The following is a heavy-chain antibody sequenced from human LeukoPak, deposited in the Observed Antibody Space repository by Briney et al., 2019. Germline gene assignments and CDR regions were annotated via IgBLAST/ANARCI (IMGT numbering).Heavy chain of an antibody. Sequence: GGSLRLSCAASGFPFNSYAMHWVRQAPGKGLEWVAMIWYDGSNKYYADSVKGRFTISRDNSKNTLYLQMSSLRPEDTAVYYCAKGAYLRYFEWLWADWGQGTLVTVSS. D-gene: IGHD3-9*01. V-gene: IGHV3-30*02. CDR3: AKGAYLRYFEWLWAD. CDR1: GFPFNSYA. J-gene: IGHJ4*02. CDR2: IWYDGSNK.